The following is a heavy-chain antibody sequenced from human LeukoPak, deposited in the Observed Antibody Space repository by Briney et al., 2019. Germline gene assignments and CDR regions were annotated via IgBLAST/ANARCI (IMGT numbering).Heavy chain of an antibody. CDR3: ARALVGYYYGSAGYYFDY. CDR1: GGTFSSYA. Sequence: SVKVSCKASGGTFSSYAISWVRQAPGQGLEWMGGIIPIFGTANYAQKFQGRVTITTDESTSTAYMELSSLRSEDTAVYYCARALVGYYYGSAGYYFDYWGQGTLVTVPS. J-gene: IGHJ4*02. D-gene: IGHD3-10*01. V-gene: IGHV1-69*05. CDR2: IIPIFGTA.